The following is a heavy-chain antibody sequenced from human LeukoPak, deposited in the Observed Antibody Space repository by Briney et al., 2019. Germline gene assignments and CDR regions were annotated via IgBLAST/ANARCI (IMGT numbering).Heavy chain of an antibody. J-gene: IGHJ4*02. D-gene: IGHD1-26*01. CDR2: IKQDGSEK. CDR1: GFTFKNYW. V-gene: IGHV3-7*01. CDR3: ARAEVGARVNPFDY. Sequence: GGSLRLSCAASGFTFKNYWMSWVRQAPGKGLEWVANIKQDGSEKNYVDSVKGRFTISRDNAKNSLYLQMNSLRAEDTAVYYCARAEVGARVNPFDYWGQGTLVIVSS.